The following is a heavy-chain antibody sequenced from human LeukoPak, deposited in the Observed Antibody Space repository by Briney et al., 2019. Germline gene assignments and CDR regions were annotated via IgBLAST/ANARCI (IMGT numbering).Heavy chain of an antibody. CDR3: AKATTYYYDSSGYYLYYYYYGMDV. CDR2: ISGSGGST. Sequence: PGGSLRLSCAASGFIFSSYAMSWVRQAPGKGLEWVSAISGSGGSTYYADSVKGRFTISRDNSKNTLYLQMNSLRAEDTAVYYCAKATTYYYDSSGYYLYYYYYGMDVWGQGTTVTVSS. CDR1: GFIFSSYA. D-gene: IGHD3-22*01. J-gene: IGHJ6*02. V-gene: IGHV3-23*01.